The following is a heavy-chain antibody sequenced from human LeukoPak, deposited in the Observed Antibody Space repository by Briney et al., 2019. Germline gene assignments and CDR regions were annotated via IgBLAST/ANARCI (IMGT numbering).Heavy chain of an antibody. Sequence: GGSLRLSCAASGFTVSSNYMSWVRQAPGKGLEWVSVIYSGGSTYYADSVKGRFTISRDNSKNTLYLQMNSLRAEDTAVYYCAREITYSSSWYFLDYWGQGTLVTVSS. V-gene: IGHV3-53*01. D-gene: IGHD6-13*01. CDR2: IYSGGST. J-gene: IGHJ4*02. CDR1: GFTVSSNY. CDR3: AREITYSSSWYFLDY.